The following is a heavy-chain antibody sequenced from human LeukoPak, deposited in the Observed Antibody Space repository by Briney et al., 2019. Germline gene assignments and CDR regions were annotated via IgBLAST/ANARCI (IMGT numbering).Heavy chain of an antibody. V-gene: IGHV3-20*04. CDR1: GFTFDDYG. CDR3: ARLRTRYYDFWSGYYTGGYYYYYMDV. Sequence: GGSLRLSCAASGFTFDDYGMSWVRQAPGKGLEWVSGINWNGGSTGYADSVKGRFTISRDNAKNSLYLQMNSLRAEDTALYYCARLRTRYYDFWSGYYTGGYYYYYMDVWGKGTTVTVSS. D-gene: IGHD3-3*01. CDR2: INWNGGST. J-gene: IGHJ6*03.